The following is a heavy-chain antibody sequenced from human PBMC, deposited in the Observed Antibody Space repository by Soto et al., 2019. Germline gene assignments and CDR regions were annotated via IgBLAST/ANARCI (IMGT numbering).Heavy chain of an antibody. CDR2: IKKDGSEQ. CDR1: GFAFSSYW. V-gene: IGHV3-7*03. D-gene: IGHD6-13*01. Sequence: PGGSLRLSCAASGFAFSSYWMSWVRQAPGKGLEWVANIKKDGSEQYYVDSVKGRFTISRDSAKNSLYLQMNRLRAEDTAFYYCVKDKSTIAATGALDYWGQGTLVTVSS. J-gene: IGHJ4*02. CDR3: VKDKSTIAATGALDY.